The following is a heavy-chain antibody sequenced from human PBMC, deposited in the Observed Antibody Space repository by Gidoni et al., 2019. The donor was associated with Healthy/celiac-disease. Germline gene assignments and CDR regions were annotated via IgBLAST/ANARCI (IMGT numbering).Heavy chain of an antibody. Sequence: QVQLVESGGGVVQPGRSLRLSCAASGFTFSSYGMHWVRQAPGKGLGWVAVISYDGSNKYYADSVKGRFTISRDNSKNTLYLQMNSLRAEDTAVYYCAKGGPCSGGSCYLNYFDYWGQGTLVTVSS. CDR1: GFTFSSYG. D-gene: IGHD2-15*01. CDR3: AKGGPCSGGSCYLNYFDY. J-gene: IGHJ4*02. V-gene: IGHV3-30*18. CDR2: ISYDGSNK.